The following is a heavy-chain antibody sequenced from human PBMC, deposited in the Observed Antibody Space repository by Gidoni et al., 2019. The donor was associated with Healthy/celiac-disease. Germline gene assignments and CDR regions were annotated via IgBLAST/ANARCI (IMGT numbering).Heavy chain of an antibody. CDR2: IKHSGST. CDR1: GGSFSGYY. D-gene: IGHD1-7*01. CDR3: ARGRSIITGTTATLDY. J-gene: IGHJ4*02. V-gene: IGHV4-34*01. Sequence: QVQLQQWGAGLFKPSETLSLTCAVYGGSFSGYYWSWIRQPPGKGLEWIGEIKHSGSTNYNPSLKSRVTISVDTSKNQFSLKLSSVTAADTAVYYCARGRSIITGTTATLDYWGQGTLVTVSS.